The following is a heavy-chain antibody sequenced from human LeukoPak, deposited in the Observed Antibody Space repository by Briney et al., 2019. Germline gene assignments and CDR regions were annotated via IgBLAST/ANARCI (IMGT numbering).Heavy chain of an antibody. V-gene: IGHV3-33*01. D-gene: IGHD6-19*01. Sequence: GRSLRLSRAASGFTFSSYGMHWVRQAPGKGLEWVAVIWYDGSNKYYADSVKGRFTISRDNSKNTLYLQMNSLRAEDTAVYYCARDSSGWEGGFDYWGQGTLVTVSS. CDR1: GFTFSSYG. CDR3: ARDSSGWEGGFDY. J-gene: IGHJ4*02. CDR2: IWYDGSNK.